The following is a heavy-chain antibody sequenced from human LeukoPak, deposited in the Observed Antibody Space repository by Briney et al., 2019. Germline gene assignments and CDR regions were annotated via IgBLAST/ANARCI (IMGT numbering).Heavy chain of an antibody. J-gene: IGHJ4*02. CDR2: INAGNGNT. D-gene: IGHD3-22*01. CDR3: ATPRALYYYDSSGYDY. V-gene: IGHV1-3*01. Sequence: ASVKVSCKASGYTFTSYAMHWVRQAPGQRLEWMGWINAGNGNTKYSQKFQGRVTITRDTSASTAYMELSSLRSEDTAVYYCATPRALYYYDSSGYDYWGQGTLVTVSS. CDR1: GYTFTSYA.